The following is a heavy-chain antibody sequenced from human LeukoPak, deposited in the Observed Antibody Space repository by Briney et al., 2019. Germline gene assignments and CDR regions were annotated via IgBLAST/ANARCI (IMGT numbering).Heavy chain of an antibody. J-gene: IGHJ4*02. V-gene: IGHV3-53*01. CDR1: GFTFSDYS. CDR3: ARGIPGLT. CDR2: IYSGGST. Sequence: PGGSLRLSCAASGFTFSDYSMNWVRQAPGKGLEWVSLIYSGGSTYYADSVKGRFTISRDNSKNTLYLQMNSLRAEDTAVYYCARGIPGLTWGQGTLVTVSS. D-gene: IGHD1-14*01.